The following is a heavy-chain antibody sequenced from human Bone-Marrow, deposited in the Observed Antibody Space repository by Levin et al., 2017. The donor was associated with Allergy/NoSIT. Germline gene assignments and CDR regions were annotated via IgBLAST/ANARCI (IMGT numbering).Heavy chain of an antibody. CDR3: AKDLRYFDWFPPSGFDY. CDR2: ISYDGSNK. D-gene: IGHD3-9*01. Sequence: LSLTCAASGFTFSSYGMHWVRQAPGKGLEWVAVISYDGSNKYYADSVKGRFTISRDNSKNTLYLQMNSLRAEDTAVYYCAKDLRYFDWFPPSGFDYWGQGTLVTVSS. CDR1: GFTFSSYG. J-gene: IGHJ4*02. V-gene: IGHV3-30*18.